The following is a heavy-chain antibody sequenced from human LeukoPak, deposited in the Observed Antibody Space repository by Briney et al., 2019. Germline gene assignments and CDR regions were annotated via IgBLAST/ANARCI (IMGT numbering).Heavy chain of an antibody. Sequence: GGSLRLSCAASGFTFSSYAMSWFRQAPGKGLEWVSAISGSGGSTYYADSVKGRFTISRDNSKNTLYLQMNSLRAEDTAVYYCAKSLTYYDILTGYPENWFDPWGQGTLVTVSS. J-gene: IGHJ5*02. V-gene: IGHV3-23*01. D-gene: IGHD3-9*01. CDR1: GFTFSSYA. CDR3: AKSLTYYDILTGYPENWFDP. CDR2: ISGSGGST.